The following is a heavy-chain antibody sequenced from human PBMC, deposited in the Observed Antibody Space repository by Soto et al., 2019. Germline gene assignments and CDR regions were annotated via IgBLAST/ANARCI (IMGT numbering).Heavy chain of an antibody. D-gene: IGHD3-3*01. J-gene: IGHJ6*04. V-gene: IGHV1-58*02. CDR3: AAGIAIFRSLDV. Sequence: SVKVSCKSSGFTFTSSTMQWVRQARGQRLEWIGRIAVGSGNTNYAQNFQERVTITRDKSTSTAYMELSRLRSEDTAVYYCAAGIAIFRSLDVWGKGTTVTVSS. CDR1: GFTFTSST. CDR2: IAVGSGNT.